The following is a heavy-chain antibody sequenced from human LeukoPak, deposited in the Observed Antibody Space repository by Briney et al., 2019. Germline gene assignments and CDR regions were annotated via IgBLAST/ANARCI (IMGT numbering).Heavy chain of an antibody. V-gene: IGHV4-61*02. D-gene: IGHD4-17*01. J-gene: IGHJ2*01. CDR1: GGSISSGSYY. CDR2: IYTSGST. Sequence: PSQTLSLTCTVSGGSISSGSYYWSWIRQPAGKGLEWIGRIYTSGSTNYNPSLKSRVTISVDTSKNQFSLKLSSVTAADTAVYYCARDWRTVSVRSRDWYFDLWGRGTLVTVSS. CDR3: ARDWRTVSVRSRDWYFDL.